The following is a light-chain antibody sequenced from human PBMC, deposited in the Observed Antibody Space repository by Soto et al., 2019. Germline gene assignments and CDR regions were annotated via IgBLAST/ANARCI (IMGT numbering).Light chain of an antibody. V-gene: IGKV1-39*01. J-gene: IGKJ4*01. CDR3: QQSYSTPPT. CDR2: AAS. CDR1: QSISSY. Sequence: DIQMTQSPSSLSASVGDRVTITCRASQSISSYLNWYQQKPGKAPKLLIYAASSLKSGVPSRFSGSGSATDFTLTISRLQPEDVATYYCQQSYSTPPTFGGGTKVEIK.